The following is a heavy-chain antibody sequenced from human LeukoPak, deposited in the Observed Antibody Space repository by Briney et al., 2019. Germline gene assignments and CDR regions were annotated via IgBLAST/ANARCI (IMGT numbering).Heavy chain of an antibody. D-gene: IGHD5-12*01. CDR2: ISAYNGNT. CDR3: ARLNSGYDYFDY. J-gene: IGHJ4*02. Sequence: ASVKVSCKASGYTFTSYGISWVRQAPGQGLERMGWISAYNGNTNYAQKFQGRVTVTRDTSISTAYMELSRLTSDDTAVYYCARLNSGYDYFDYWGQGTLVTVSS. V-gene: IGHV1-18*01. CDR1: GYTFTSYG.